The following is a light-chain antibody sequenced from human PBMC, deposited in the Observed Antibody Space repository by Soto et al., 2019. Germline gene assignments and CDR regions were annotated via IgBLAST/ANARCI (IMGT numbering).Light chain of an antibody. J-gene: IGKJ3*01. CDR1: QSVSSN. V-gene: IGKV3-15*01. CDR2: GAS. Sequence: EIVMTQSPATLSVSPGERATLSCRASQSVSSNLAWYQQKPGQAPRLLIYGASTRATGIPARFSGSGSGTGFTLTISSLQSEDFAVYYCQQYNNWPFTFGPGTKVDI. CDR3: QQYNNWPFT.